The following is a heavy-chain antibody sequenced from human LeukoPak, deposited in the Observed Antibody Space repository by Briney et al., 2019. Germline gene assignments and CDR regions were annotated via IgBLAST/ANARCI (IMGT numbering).Heavy chain of an antibody. Sequence: ASVKVSCKVSGYTLTELSMHWVRQAPGKGLEWMGWISAYNGNTNYAQKLQGRVTMTTDTSTSTAYMELRSLRSDDTAVYYCARGYDILTGYSDLDYWGQGTLVTVSS. V-gene: IGHV1-18*01. CDR1: GYTLTELS. J-gene: IGHJ4*02. CDR2: ISAYNGNT. D-gene: IGHD3-9*01. CDR3: ARGYDILTGYSDLDY.